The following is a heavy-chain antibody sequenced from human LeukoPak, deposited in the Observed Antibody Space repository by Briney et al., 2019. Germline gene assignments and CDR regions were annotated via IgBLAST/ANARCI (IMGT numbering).Heavy chain of an antibody. CDR1: GGTFSSYA. D-gene: IGHD4/OR15-4a*01. Sequence: VSSVKVSCKASGGTFSSYAISCVRQAPGQGLEWMGGIIPIFGTANYAQKFQGRVTITADKSTSTAYMELSSLRSEDTAVYYCARSGKGARKDGSFDYWGQGTLVTVSS. CDR2: IIPIFGTA. V-gene: IGHV1-69*06. CDR3: ARSGKGARKDGSFDY. J-gene: IGHJ4*02.